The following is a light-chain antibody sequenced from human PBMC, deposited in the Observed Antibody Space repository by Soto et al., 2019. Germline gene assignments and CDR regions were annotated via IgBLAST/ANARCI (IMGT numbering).Light chain of an antibody. CDR3: QQYASSPLA. CDR2: GAS. Sequence: EIVLTQSPGTLSLSPGGGATLSCRASQSVYNNYLAWYQQKPGQAHRLLIYGASSRATGIPDRFSGIGSGTDFTLTISRLEPEDFAVYYCQQYASSPLAFGGGTKVEIK. CDR1: QSVYNNY. J-gene: IGKJ4*01. V-gene: IGKV3-20*01.